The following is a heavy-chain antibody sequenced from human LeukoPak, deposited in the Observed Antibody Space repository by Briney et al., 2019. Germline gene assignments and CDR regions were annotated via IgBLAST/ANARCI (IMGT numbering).Heavy chain of an antibody. J-gene: IGHJ4*02. D-gene: IGHD2-2*02. CDR2: INPNSGGT. V-gene: IGHV1-2*02. CDR3: ARLVPAAIKLDY. Sequence: ASVKVSCKASGYTFTGYYMHWVRQAPGQGLEWMGWINPNSGGTNYAQKFQGRVTMTRDTSISTAYMELSRLRSDDTAVYYCARLVPAAIKLDYWGQGTLVTVSS. CDR1: GYTFTGYY.